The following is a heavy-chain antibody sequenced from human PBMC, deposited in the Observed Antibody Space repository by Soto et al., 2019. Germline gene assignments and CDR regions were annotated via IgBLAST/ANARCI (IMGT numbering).Heavy chain of an antibody. V-gene: IGHV1-18*01. CDR1: GYTFTSYG. J-gene: IGHJ6*02. CDR3: VRDRGAYGMDV. CDR2: ISAYNGNS. Sequence: QVQLVQSGAEVKKPGASVKVSCKASGYTFTSYGISWVRQAPGQGLEWMGWISAYNGNSNYAQKLQGRVTMTTDTATGTAYMDLRSTRAGDTAVYSCVRDRGAYGMDVWGQGTTVTVSS.